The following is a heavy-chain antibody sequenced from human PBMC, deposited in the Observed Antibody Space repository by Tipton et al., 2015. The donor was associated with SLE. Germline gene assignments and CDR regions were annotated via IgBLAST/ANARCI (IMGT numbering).Heavy chain of an antibody. V-gene: IGHV3-30-3*01. CDR2: ISYDGSNK. CDR1: GFTFSSYA. J-gene: IGHJ3*02. CDR3: ARDGDRAYDEAFDI. Sequence: SLRLSCAASGFTFSSYAMHWVRQAPGKGLEWVAVISYDGSNKYYADSVKGRFTISRDNAKNSLYLQMNGLRAEDTAVYYCARDGDRAYDEAFDIWGQGTMVTVSS. D-gene: IGHD3-3*01.